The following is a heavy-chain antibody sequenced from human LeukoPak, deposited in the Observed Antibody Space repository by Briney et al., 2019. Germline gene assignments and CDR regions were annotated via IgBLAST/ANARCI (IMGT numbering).Heavy chain of an antibody. J-gene: IGHJ4*02. CDR1: GGSFSGYY. Sequence: SETLSLTCAVYGGSFSGYYWSWIRQPPGKGLEWIGEINHSGSTNYSPSLKSRVTISVDTSKNQFSLKLSSVTAADTAVYYCARQTGYSSSWYSFLAYYFDYWGQGTLVTVSS. CDR2: INHSGST. CDR3: ARQTGYSSSWYSFLAYYFDY. D-gene: IGHD6-13*01. V-gene: IGHV4-34*01.